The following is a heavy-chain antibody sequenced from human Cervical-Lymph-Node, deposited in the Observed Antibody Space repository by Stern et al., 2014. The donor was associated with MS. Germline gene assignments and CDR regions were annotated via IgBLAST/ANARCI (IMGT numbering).Heavy chain of an antibody. J-gene: IGHJ2*01. CDR1: GGSVSSGSYY. CDR3: ARDVRVTTVTTEEFSWYFDL. D-gene: IGHD4-17*01. Sequence: QLQLQESGPGLVKPSETLSLTCTVSGGSVSSGSYYWSWIRQPPGKGLEGIGYINYSGSSKYNPSLKSRVTISVDTSKNQFSLKLSSVTAADTAVYYCARDVRVTTVTTEEFSWYFDLWGRGTLVTVSS. V-gene: IGHV4-61*01. CDR2: INYSGSS.